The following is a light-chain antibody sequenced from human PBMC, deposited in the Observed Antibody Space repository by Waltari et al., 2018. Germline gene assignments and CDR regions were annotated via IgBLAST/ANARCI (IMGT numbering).Light chain of an antibody. CDR3: QQSDSLPLT. V-gene: IGKV1-39*01. CDR2: VIS. Sequence: DIQMTQSPSSLSASVGDRVTITCRASQTINKYLNWYQKKPGRAPKVLISVISYLHTGVPSRFSGSGSGTDFTITISSLQPEDFATYYCQQSDSLPLTFGGGTKVEIK. J-gene: IGKJ4*01. CDR1: QTINKY.